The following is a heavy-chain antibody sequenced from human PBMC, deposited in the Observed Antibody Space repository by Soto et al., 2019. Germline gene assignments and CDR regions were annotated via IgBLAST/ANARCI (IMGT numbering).Heavy chain of an antibody. Sequence: ASVKVSCKASGYTFTSYYMHWVRQAPGQGLEWMGIINPSGGSTSYAQKFQGRVTMTRDTSTSTVYMELSSLRSEDTAVYYCARFPHYDILIYYYYGIDVWGQGTTVTVSS. J-gene: IGHJ6*02. D-gene: IGHD3-9*01. V-gene: IGHV1-46*01. CDR3: ARFPHYDILIYYYYGIDV. CDR1: GYTFTSYY. CDR2: INPSGGST.